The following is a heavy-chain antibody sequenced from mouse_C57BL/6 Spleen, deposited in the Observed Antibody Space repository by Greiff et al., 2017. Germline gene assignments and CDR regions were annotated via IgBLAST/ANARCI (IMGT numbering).Heavy chain of an antibody. CDR1: GYTFTNYW. D-gene: IGHD2-1*01. J-gene: IGHJ1*03. V-gene: IGHV1-63*01. Sequence: QVQLQQSGAELVRPGTSVKMSCKASGYTFTNYWIGWAKQRPGHGLEWIGDIYPGGGYTNYNEKFKGKATLTVAKSSSTAYMQLSSLTSEDSAVYYCATIYYGNYEGYFDVWGTGTTVTVSS. CDR3: ATIYYGNYEGYFDV. CDR2: IYPGGGYT.